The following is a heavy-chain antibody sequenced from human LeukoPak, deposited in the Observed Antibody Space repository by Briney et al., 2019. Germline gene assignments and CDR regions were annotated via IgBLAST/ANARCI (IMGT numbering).Heavy chain of an antibody. V-gene: IGHV3-74*01. CDR1: GFTFSNYW. D-gene: IGHD4-17*01. J-gene: IGHJ4*02. CDR2: ISGDGTGI. CDR3: AIRGGLGYGDLDY. Sequence: GGSLRLSCAASGFTFSNYWMHWVRQAPGEGLVWVSRISGDGTGITFADSVKGRFSISRDNAKNTLYLQMNSLRAEDTAIYYCAIRGGLGYGDLDYWGQGTLVTVSS.